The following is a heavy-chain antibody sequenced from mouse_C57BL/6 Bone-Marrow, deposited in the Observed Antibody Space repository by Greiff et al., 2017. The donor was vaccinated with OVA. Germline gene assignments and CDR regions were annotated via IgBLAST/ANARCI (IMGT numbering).Heavy chain of an antibody. J-gene: IGHJ2*01. CDR2: IYPSDSET. Sequence: VKLQQPGAELVRPGSSVKLSCKASGYTFTSYWMDWVKQRPGQGLEWIGNIYPSDSETHYNQKFKDKATLTVDKSSSTAYMQLSSLTSEDSAVYYCARGQLRGDFDYWGQGTTLTVSS. V-gene: IGHV1-61*01. CDR1: GYTFTSYW. CDR3: ARGQLRGDFDY. D-gene: IGHD3-2*02.